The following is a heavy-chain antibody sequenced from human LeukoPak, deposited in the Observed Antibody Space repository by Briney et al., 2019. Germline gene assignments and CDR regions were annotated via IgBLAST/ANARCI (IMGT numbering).Heavy chain of an antibody. CDR1: GFTFSSYA. CDR3: ARPLGSLGAFDI. Sequence: GRSLRLSCAASGFTFSSYAMHWVRQAPGKGLEWVAVISYDGSNKYYADSVKGRFTISRDNSKNTLYLQMNSLRAEDTAVYYCARPLGSLGAFDIWGQGTMVTVSS. CDR2: ISYDGSNK. D-gene: IGHD6-6*01. J-gene: IGHJ3*02. V-gene: IGHV3-30-3*01.